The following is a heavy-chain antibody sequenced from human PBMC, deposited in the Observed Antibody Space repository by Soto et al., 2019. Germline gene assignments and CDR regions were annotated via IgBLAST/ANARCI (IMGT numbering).Heavy chain of an antibody. CDR2: NYYSGIT. J-gene: IGHJ6*02. CDR1: GGSISSGGYY. D-gene: IGHD6-6*01. Sequence: QVKLQESGPGLVKPSQTLSLTCTVSGGSISSGGYYWTWIRQHPGKGLEWIGYNYYSGITYYNPSLKSRVTISLDTSKNQFPLKLSSVTAADTAVYYCARGSSIAGLYYGMDVWGQGTTVTVSS. V-gene: IGHV4-31*03. CDR3: ARGSSIAGLYYGMDV.